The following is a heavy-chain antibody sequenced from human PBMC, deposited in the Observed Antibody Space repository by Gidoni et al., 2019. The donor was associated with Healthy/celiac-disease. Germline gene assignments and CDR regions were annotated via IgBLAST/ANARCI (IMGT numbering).Heavy chain of an antibody. CDR1: AFPFSSYS. V-gene: IGHV3-48*01. D-gene: IGHD3-10*01. CDR3: ARDSPRFGELLRYFQH. Sequence: EVQLVESGGGLVQPGGSLRLSCAASAFPFSSYSMNWVRPATGKGLEWVSYISSSSSTINDADSVKGRFTISRDNAKNSLYLQMNSLRAEDTAVYYCARDSPRFGELLRYFQHWGQGTLVTVSS. J-gene: IGHJ1*01. CDR2: ISSSSSTI.